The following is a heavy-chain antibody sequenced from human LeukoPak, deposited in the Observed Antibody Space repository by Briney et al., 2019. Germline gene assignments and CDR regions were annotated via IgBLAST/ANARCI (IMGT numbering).Heavy chain of an antibody. V-gene: IGHV3-53*01. CDR3: AKLVAVAGHFDY. CDR2: IYSGGST. CDR1: GFIVSTNY. Sequence: GGSLRLSCAASGFIVSTNYMSWVRQAPGKGLEWVSVIYSGGSTYYADSVKGRFTISRDNSKNTLYLQMNNLRAEDTAVYYCAKLVAVAGHFDYWGQGTLVTVSS. J-gene: IGHJ4*02. D-gene: IGHD6-19*01.